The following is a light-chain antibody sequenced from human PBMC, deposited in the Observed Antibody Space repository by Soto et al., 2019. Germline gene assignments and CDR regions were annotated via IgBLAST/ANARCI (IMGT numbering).Light chain of an antibody. V-gene: IGKV1-39*01. CDR2: AAS. CDR1: ETISTF. J-gene: IGKJ5*01. CDR3: QQSYDSSPIT. Sequence: TQSPSSLSVSVGDRVTMTCRASETISTFLNWYQVKPGKAPKLLIYAASTLQDGVPSRFSGSGSGTDFTLTINSLQPEDFASYYCQQSYDSSPITFGQGTRLEIK.